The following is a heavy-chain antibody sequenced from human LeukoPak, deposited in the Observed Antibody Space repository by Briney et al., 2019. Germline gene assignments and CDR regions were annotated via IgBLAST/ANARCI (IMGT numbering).Heavy chain of an antibody. CDR1: GFTFSDYY. CDR3: VRARGAYAFDI. V-gene: IGHV3-11*04. D-gene: IGHD3-10*01. CDR2: ISSSGTTI. Sequence: GGSLSLSCAASGFTFSDYYMGWIRQAPGKGLAWVSYISSSGTTIHYADSVKGRFTISRDNAKNSLYLQMNSLRAEDTAVYYCVRARGAYAFDIWGQGTMVTVSS. J-gene: IGHJ3*02.